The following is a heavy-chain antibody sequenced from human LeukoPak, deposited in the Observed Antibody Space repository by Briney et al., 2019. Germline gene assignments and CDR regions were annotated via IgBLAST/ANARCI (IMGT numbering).Heavy chain of an antibody. D-gene: IGHD2-2*01. Sequence: KDGESLKISCKGPGYSFTSYWIGWVRQMPGKGLEWMGIIYPGDSDTRYSPSFQGQVTISADKSISTAYLQWSSLKALDTAMYYCARHWPTSCCHHYFDYWGQGTLVTVSS. CDR1: GYSFTSYW. CDR3: ARHWPTSCCHHYFDY. V-gene: IGHV5-51*01. J-gene: IGHJ4*02. CDR2: IYPGDSDT.